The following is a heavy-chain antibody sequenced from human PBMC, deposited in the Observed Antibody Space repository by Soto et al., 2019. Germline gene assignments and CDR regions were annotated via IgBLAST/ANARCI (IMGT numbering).Heavy chain of an antibody. CDR1: GGSLSGATYS. CDR3: ARSREFDY. CDR2: IFPSGTT. Sequence: QVQLRESGSGLVKPLETLSLTCGVSGGSLSGATYSWNWIRQPPGKGLEWIGYIFPSGTTYYNPSRKSRVTISIDVSKIQFSLSLRSLTAADTAVYYCARSREFDYWSQGTLVTVSS. V-gene: IGHV4-30-2*01. J-gene: IGHJ4*02.